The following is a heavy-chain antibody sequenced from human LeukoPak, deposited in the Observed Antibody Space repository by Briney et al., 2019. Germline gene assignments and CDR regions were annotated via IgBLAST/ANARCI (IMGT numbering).Heavy chain of an antibody. CDR1: GFTFSSYD. V-gene: IGHV3-13*01. D-gene: IGHD6-19*01. J-gene: IGHJ5*02. CDR2: IGTAGDT. Sequence: GGSLRLSCAASGFTFSSYDMHWVRQATGKGLEWVSAIGTAGDTYYIGSVKGRFTISRENAKNSLYLQMNSLRAGDTAVYYCTRGYISGWNWFDPWGQGTLVTVSS. CDR3: TRGYISGWNWFDP.